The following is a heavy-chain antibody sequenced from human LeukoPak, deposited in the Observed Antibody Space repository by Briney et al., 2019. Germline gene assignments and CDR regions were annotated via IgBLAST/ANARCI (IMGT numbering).Heavy chain of an antibody. CDR2: VSYDGSNK. CDR3: ARARGLRPAEFDY. Sequence: GRSLRLSCAASGFTFSSYAMHWVRQAPGKGLEWVAVVSYDGSNKYYADSVKGRFTISRDNSKNTLYLQMNSLRAEDTAVYYCARARGLRPAEFDYWGQGTLVTVSS. D-gene: IGHD4-17*01. V-gene: IGHV3-30*07. CDR1: GFTFSSYA. J-gene: IGHJ4*02.